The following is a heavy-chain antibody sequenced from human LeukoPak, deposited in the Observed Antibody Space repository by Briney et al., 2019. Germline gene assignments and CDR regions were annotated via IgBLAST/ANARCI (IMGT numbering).Heavy chain of an antibody. CDR3: ARVSPDIVVVPAADY. CDR1: GGTFSSYA. D-gene: IGHD2-2*01. CDR2: ISAYNGNT. Sequence: ASVKVSCKASGGTFSSYAISWVRQAPGQGLEWMGWISAYNGNTNYAQKLQGRVTMTTDTSTSTAYMELRSLRSDDTAVYYCARVSPDIVVVPAADYWGQGTLVTVSS. J-gene: IGHJ4*02. V-gene: IGHV1-18*01.